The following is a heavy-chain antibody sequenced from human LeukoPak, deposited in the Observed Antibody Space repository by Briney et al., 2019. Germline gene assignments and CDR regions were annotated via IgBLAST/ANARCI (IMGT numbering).Heavy chain of an antibody. CDR2: INHSGST. D-gene: IGHD6-19*01. Sequence: SETLSLTCAVYGGSFSGYYWSWIRQPPGKGLEWIGEINHSGSTNYNPSLKSRVTISVDTSKNQFSLKLSSVTAADTGVYYCARAPEFSSGWLLDCWGQGSLVTVSS. V-gene: IGHV4-34*01. J-gene: IGHJ4*02. CDR3: ARAPEFSSGWLLDC. CDR1: GGSFSGYY.